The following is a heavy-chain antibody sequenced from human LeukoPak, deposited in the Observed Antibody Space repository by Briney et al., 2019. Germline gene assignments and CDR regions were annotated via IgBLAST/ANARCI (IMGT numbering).Heavy chain of an antibody. J-gene: IGHJ6*03. CDR2: IYTSGST. Sequence: SETLSLTCTVSGGSISSYYWSWIRQPAGKGLEWIGRIYTSGSTNYNPSLKSRVTVSVDTSKNQFSLKLSSVTAADTAVYYCARDYYDSSGYYMDVWGKGTTVTVSS. V-gene: IGHV4-4*07. D-gene: IGHD3-22*01. CDR3: ARDYYDSSGYYMDV. CDR1: GGSISSYY.